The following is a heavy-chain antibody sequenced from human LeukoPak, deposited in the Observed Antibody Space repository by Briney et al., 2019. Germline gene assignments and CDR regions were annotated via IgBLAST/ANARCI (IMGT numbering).Heavy chain of an antibody. CDR2: ISGSGGST. CDR3: AKVTPDYGDSN. Sequence: GGSLRLSCAASGFTFGDYYMSWIRQAPGKGLEWVSAISGSGGSTYYADSVKGRFTISRDNSKNTLYLQMNSLRAEDTAVYYCAKVTPDYGDSNWGQGTLVTVSS. CDR1: GFTFGDYY. J-gene: IGHJ4*02. D-gene: IGHD4-17*01. V-gene: IGHV3-23*01.